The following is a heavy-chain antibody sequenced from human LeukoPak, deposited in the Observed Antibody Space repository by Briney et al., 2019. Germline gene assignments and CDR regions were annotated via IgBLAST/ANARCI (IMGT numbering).Heavy chain of an antibody. V-gene: IGHV4-34*01. J-gene: IGHJ3*02. Sequence: TSETLSLTCAVYGGSFSGYYWSWIRQPPGKGLEWIGEINHSGSTNYNPSLKSRVTISVDTSKNQFSLKLSSVTAADTAMYYCARVYLQLLWSPNDAFDIWGQGTMVTVSS. CDR2: INHSGST. CDR3: ARVYLQLLWSPNDAFDI. D-gene: IGHD3-10*01. CDR1: GGSFSGYY.